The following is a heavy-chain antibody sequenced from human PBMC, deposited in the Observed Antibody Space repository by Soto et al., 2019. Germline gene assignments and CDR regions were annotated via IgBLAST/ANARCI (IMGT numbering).Heavy chain of an antibody. CDR2: ISAYNGNT. D-gene: IGHD7-27*01. V-gene: IGHV1-18*01. CDR3: ARNPTLTGAYYFDY. CDR1: GYTFTSYG. Sequence: ASVKVSCKASGYTFTSYGISWVRQAPGQGLEWMGWISAYNGNTNYAQKLQGRVTMTTDTSTSTAYMELRSLRSDDTAVYYCARNPTLTGAYYFDYWGQGTLVTSPQ. J-gene: IGHJ4*02.